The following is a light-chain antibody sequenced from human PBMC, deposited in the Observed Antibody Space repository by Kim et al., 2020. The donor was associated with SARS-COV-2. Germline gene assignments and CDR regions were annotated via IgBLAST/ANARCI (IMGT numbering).Light chain of an antibody. CDR2: WAS. CDR3: HQYYSAFWT. CDR1: QSLLDTSDNRTY. Sequence: AYINCKSSQSLLDTSDNRTYLTWYQQKRGQSPRVLISWASSRESGVPDRFSATGSETDFTLTIINVQAEDVAVYYCHQYYSAFWTFGQGTKVDIK. J-gene: IGKJ1*01. V-gene: IGKV4-1*01.